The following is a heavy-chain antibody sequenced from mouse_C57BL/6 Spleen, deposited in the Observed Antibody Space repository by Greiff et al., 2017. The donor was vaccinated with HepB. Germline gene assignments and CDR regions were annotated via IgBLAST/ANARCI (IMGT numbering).Heavy chain of an antibody. J-gene: IGHJ4*01. V-gene: IGHV1-62-2*01. Sequence: QVQLKESGAELVKPGASVKLSCKASGYTFTEYTIHWVKQRSGQGLEWIGWFYPGSGSIKYNEKFKDKATLTADKSSSTVYMELSRLTSEDSAVYFCARHEDTYYGSSWAMDYWGQGTSVTVSS. CDR1: GYTFTEYT. D-gene: IGHD1-1*01. CDR2: FYPGSGSI. CDR3: ARHEDTYYGSSWAMDY.